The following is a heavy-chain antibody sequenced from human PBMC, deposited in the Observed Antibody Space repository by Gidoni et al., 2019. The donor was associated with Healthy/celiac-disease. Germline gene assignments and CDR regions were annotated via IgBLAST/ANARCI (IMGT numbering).Heavy chain of an antibody. D-gene: IGHD2-2*01. CDR1: GFTFTSSA. CDR2: IVVGSGNT. V-gene: IGHV1-58*01. CDR3: AAEIPYCSSTSCYGYNWFDP. Sequence: HMQLVQSGPEVKKPGTSVTVSCKAAGFTFTSSAVPWVRQARGQRLEWIGWIVVGSGNTNYAQKFQERVTITRDMSTSTAYMELSSLRSEDTAVYYCAAEIPYCSSTSCYGYNWFDPWGQGTLVTVSS. J-gene: IGHJ5*02.